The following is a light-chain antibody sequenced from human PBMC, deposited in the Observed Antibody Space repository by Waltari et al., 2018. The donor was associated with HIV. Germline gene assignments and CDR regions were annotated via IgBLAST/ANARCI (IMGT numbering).Light chain of an antibody. V-gene: IGLV3-10*01. CDR2: EDS. Sequence: SYELTQPPSVSVSPGQTARITCSGDALPKKYAYWYQQKSGQAPVLVSYEDSKRPSGIPERFPGSSSGTMATLTISGAQVEDEADYYCYSTDSSGNHWVFGTGTKVTVL. CDR3: YSTDSSGNHWV. CDR1: ALPKKY. J-gene: IGLJ1*01.